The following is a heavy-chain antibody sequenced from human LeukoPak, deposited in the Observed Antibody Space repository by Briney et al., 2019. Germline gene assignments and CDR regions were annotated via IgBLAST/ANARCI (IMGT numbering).Heavy chain of an antibody. Sequence: SETLSLTCAVSGGSISSSNGWSWVRQPPGKGLEWIGEIYHSGSTNYNPSIKSRATISVDTSKNQFSLKLSSVPAADTAVYYCARGGGYSGYDPRLFDYWGQGTLVTVSS. J-gene: IGHJ4*02. CDR2: IYHSGST. V-gene: IGHV4-4*02. CDR3: ARGGGYSGYDPRLFDY. CDR1: GGSISSSNG. D-gene: IGHD5-12*01.